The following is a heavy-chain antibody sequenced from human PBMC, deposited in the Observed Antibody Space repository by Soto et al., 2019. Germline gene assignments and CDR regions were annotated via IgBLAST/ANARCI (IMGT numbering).Heavy chain of an antibody. CDR1: GGSISSYY. V-gene: IGHV4-59*01. CDR3: ARGGIVATIRLFDYYYYGMDV. Sequence: SETLSLTCTVSGGSISSYYWSWIRQPPGKGLECIGYIYYSGSTNYNPSLKSRVTISVDTSKNQFSLKLSSVTAADTAVYYCARGGIVATIRLFDYYYYGMDVWGQGTTVTVSS. CDR2: IYYSGST. J-gene: IGHJ6*02. D-gene: IGHD5-12*01.